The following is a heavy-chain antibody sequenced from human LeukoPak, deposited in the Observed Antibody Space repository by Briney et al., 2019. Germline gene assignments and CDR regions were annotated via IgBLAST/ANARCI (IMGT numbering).Heavy chain of an antibody. V-gene: IGHV3-21*04. Sequence: GGSLRLSCAASGFTVSSNYMSWVRQAPWKGLEWVSSISSRSSYIYYADSVKGRFTISRDNAKNSLYLQMNSLKTEDPAVYYCTTQSQVEYQLLPVDYWGQGTLVTVSS. CDR2: ISSRSSYI. CDR1: GFTVSSNY. D-gene: IGHD2-2*01. CDR3: TTQSQVEYQLLPVDY. J-gene: IGHJ4*02.